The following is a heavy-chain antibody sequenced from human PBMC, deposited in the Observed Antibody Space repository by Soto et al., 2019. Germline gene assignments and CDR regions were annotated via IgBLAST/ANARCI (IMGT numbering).Heavy chain of an antibody. CDR2: IKQDGSET. D-gene: IGHD6-25*01. CDR1: GFYFSSYW. Sequence: PGGSLRLSCAVSGFYFSSYWMTWVRQAPGEGLEWVANIKQDGSETYYVVSVKGRFTISRDNAKKSLFLQMNSLRADDTAVYYCVREGSRGSGWDMNNWFESWGQGTLVTVSS. CDR3: VREGSRGSGWDMNNWFES. J-gene: IGHJ5*01. V-gene: IGHV3-7*03.